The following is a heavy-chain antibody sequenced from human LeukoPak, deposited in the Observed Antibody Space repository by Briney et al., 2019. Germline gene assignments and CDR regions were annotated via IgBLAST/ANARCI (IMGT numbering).Heavy chain of an antibody. CDR1: GGSISSYY. J-gene: IGHJ4*02. V-gene: IGHV4-59*01. CDR2: IYYSGST. D-gene: IGHD3-10*01. Sequence: KASETLSLTCTVSGGSISSYYWSWIRQPPGKGLEWIGYIYYSGSTNYNPSLKSRVTISVDTSKNQFSLKLSSVTAADTAVYYCARADWFGEYYFDYWGQGTLVNVS. CDR3: ARADWFGEYYFDY.